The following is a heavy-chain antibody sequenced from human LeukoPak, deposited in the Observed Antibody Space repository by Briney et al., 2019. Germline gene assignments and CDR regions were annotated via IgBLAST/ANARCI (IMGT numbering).Heavy chain of an antibody. Sequence: SVKVSCKASGGTFSSYAISWVRQAPGQGLEWMGRIIPILGIANYARKLQGRVTMTTDTSTSTAYMELRSLRSDDTAVYYCASGTYYILFDYWGQGTLVTVSS. D-gene: IGHD1-26*01. CDR2: IIPILGIA. J-gene: IGHJ4*02. CDR1: GGTFSSYA. V-gene: IGHV1-69*04. CDR3: ASGTYYILFDY.